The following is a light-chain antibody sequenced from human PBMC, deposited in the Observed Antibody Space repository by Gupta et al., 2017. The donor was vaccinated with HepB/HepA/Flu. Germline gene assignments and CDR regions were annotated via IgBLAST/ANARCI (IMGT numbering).Light chain of an antibody. CDR2: KVS. CDR1: QGLVYSDGNTY. V-gene: IGKV2-30*01. J-gene: IGKJ4*01. Sequence: DVVMTQSPLSLPVTPGQPASISCRSSQGLVYSDGNTYLSWFQQRPGQSPRRLIYKVSDRDSGVPDRFNGSGSGNGYTLRISRVEADDVGIYYCMQASHWPLTFGGGTKVEIK. CDR3: MQASHWPLT.